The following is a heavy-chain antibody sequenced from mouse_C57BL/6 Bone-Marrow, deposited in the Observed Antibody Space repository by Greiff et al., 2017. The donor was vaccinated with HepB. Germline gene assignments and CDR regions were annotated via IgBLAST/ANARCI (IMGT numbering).Heavy chain of an antibody. V-gene: IGHV5-6*01. CDR3: ARHPYYGSSYWYFDV. D-gene: IGHD1-1*01. CDR2: ISSGGSYP. Sequence: EVKLMESGGDLVKPGGSLKLSCAASGFTFSSYGMSWVRQTPDKRLEWVATISSGGSYPYYPDSVKGRFTISRDNAKNTLYLQMSSLKSEDTAMYYCARHPYYGSSYWYFDVWGTGTTVTVSS. J-gene: IGHJ1*03. CDR1: GFTFSSYG.